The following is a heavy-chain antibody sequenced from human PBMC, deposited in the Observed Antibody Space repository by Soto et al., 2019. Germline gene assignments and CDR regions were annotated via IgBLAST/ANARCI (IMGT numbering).Heavy chain of an antibody. CDR3: AREGSRPYYYYGMDV. J-gene: IGHJ6*02. V-gene: IGHV1-18*01. D-gene: IGHD1-26*01. CDR1: GYTFTSYG. CDR2: ISAYNGNT. Sequence: QVQLVQSGAEVKKPGASVKVSCKASGYTFTSYGFSWVRQAPGQGLEWMGWISAYNGNTNYAQKLQGRVTMTTGTSTSTAYMERRSLRSDDTAVYYCAREGSRPYYYYGMDVWGQGTTVTVSS.